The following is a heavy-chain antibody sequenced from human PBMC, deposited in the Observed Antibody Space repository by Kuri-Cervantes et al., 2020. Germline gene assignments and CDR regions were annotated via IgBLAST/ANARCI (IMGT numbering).Heavy chain of an antibody. CDR2: IYYSGST. J-gene: IGHJ4*02. CDR3: ARVNLRSSVYFDY. D-gene: IGHD6-19*01. CDR1: GGSISSGDYY. Sequence: LRLSCTVSGGSISSGDYYWSWIRQPPGKGLEWIGYIYYSGSTYYNPSLKSRVTISVDTSKNQFSLKLSSVTAADTAVYYCARVNLRSSVYFDYWGQGTLVTVSS. V-gene: IGHV4-30-4*01.